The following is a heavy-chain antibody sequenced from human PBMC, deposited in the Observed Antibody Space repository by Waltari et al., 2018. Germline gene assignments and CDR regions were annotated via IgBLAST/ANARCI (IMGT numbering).Heavy chain of an antibody. CDR2: ISGSGGST. Sequence: EVQQVEYGGGLVQPGGSLRLSCAASGFTFSSSALRLVRPAPGKGLEWVSAISGSGGSTYYADSVKGRFTISRDNSKNTLYLQMNSLRAEDTAVYYCAIPDSSGYYVGDAFDIWGQGTMVTVSS. D-gene: IGHD3-22*01. V-gene: IGHV3-23*04. J-gene: IGHJ3*02. CDR1: GFTFSSSA. CDR3: AIPDSSGYYVGDAFDI.